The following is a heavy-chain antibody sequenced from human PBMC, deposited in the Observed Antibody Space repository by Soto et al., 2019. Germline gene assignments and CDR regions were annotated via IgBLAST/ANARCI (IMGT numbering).Heavy chain of an antibody. CDR1: GFTFNSYW. D-gene: IGHD3-10*01. Sequence: EVQLVESGGGLVQPGGSLRLSCAASGFTFNSYWMHWVRQAPGKGLVWVSRINSDGSSTSYADSVKGRFTISRDNAKTTLYLQMNGWGAEATAVYYCARDPVAYGSGGGFDPWGQGTLVTVSS. J-gene: IGHJ5*02. V-gene: IGHV3-74*01. CDR2: INSDGSST. CDR3: ARDPVAYGSGGGFDP.